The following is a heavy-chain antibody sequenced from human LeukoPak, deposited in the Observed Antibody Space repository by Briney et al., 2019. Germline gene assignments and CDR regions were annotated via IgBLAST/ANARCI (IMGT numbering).Heavy chain of an antibody. V-gene: IGHV3-74*01. CDR1: GFTISGNW. CDR2: ISSDGSIT. CDR3: ARDFRPWIQLWLDY. J-gene: IGHJ4*02. D-gene: IGHD5-18*01. Sequence: GGSLRLSCAASGFTISGNWMHWVRQAPGKGLVWVSRISSDGSITSYADSVKGRFTISRDNAKNTLYLQMNSLRAEDTAVYYCARDFRPWIQLWLDYWGQGTLVTVSS.